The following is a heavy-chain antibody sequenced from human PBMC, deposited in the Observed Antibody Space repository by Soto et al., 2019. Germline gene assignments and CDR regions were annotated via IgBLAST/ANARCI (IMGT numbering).Heavy chain of an antibody. V-gene: IGHV4-31*03. Sequence: SETLSLTCTVSGGSISSGGYYWSWIRQHPGKGLEWIGYIYYSGSTYYNPSLKSRVTISVDTSKNQFSLKLSSVTAADTAVYYCARVGEGVVRDPLFDYWGQGTLVTVSS. CDR1: GGSISSGGYY. CDR2: IYYSGST. J-gene: IGHJ4*02. D-gene: IGHD2-15*01. CDR3: ARVGEGVVRDPLFDY.